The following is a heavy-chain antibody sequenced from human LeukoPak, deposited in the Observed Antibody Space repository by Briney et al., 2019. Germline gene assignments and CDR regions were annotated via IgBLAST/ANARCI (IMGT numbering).Heavy chain of an antibody. J-gene: IGHJ4*02. CDR1: GYTFTSYG. CDR2: ISAYNGNT. V-gene: IGHV1-18*01. Sequence: VASVKVSCKASGYTFTSYGISWVRQAPGQGLEWMGWISAYNGNTNYAQKLQGRVTMTTDTSTSTAYMELRSLRSDDTAVYYCARVDDSSGYFRRYFDYWGQGTLVTVSS. D-gene: IGHD3-22*01. CDR3: ARVDDSSGYFRRYFDY.